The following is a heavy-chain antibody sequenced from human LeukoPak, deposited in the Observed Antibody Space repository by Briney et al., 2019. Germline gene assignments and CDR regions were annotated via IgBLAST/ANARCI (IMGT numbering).Heavy chain of an antibody. V-gene: IGHV6-1*01. CDR1: GDRVSTYSAA. Sequence: SQTLSLTCAISGDRVSTYSAAWNWIRQSPSRGLEWLGRTYYRSKWYSDYAVSVRSRIAINPDTSKNQFSLQLNSVTPEDTAVYYCAREKDSTWDYWGQGTLVTVSS. D-gene: IGHD6-13*01. J-gene: IGHJ4*02. CDR3: AREKDSTWDY. CDR2: TYYRSKWYS.